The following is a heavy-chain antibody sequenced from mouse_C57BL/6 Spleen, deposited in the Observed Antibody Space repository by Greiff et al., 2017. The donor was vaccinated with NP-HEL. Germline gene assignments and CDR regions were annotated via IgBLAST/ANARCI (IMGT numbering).Heavy chain of an antibody. CDR2: ILPGSGST. J-gene: IGHJ1*03. D-gene: IGHD2-3*01. V-gene: IGHV1-9*01. Sequence: QVQLQQSGAELMKPGASVKLSCKATGYTFTGYWIEWVKQRPGHGLEWIGEILPGSGSTNYNEKFKGKATFTADTSSNTAYMQLSSLTTEDSAIYYCARDRLYDGYYYWYFDVWGTGTTVTVSS. CDR3: ARDRLYDGYYYWYFDV. CDR1: GYTFTGYW.